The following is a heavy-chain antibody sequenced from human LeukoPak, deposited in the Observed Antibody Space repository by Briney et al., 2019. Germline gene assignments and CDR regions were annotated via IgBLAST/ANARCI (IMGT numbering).Heavy chain of an antibody. J-gene: IGHJ6*03. V-gene: IGHV1-2*02. CDR1: GYTYTGYY. CDR2: INPNSGGT. CDR3: ARDRAPQAYSSSRYYMDV. Sequence: GASVKVSRKASGYTYTGYYMHWVRQAPGQGLEWMGWINPNSGGTNYAQKFQGRVTMTRDTSISTAYMELSRPRSDDTAVYYCARDRAPQAYSSSRYYMDVWGKGTTVTVSS. D-gene: IGHD6-6*01.